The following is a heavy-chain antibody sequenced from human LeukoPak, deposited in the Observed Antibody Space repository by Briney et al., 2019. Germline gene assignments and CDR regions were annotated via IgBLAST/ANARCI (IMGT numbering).Heavy chain of an antibody. CDR3: ARLASSSSTDY. CDR2: ISSSSSYI. D-gene: IGHD6-6*01. V-gene: IGHV3-21*01. CDR1: GFTFSSYS. Sequence: PGGSLRLSCAASGFTFSSYSMNWVRQAPGKGLEWVSYISSSSSYIYYADSVKGRFTISRDNAKNSLYLQMNSLRAEDTSVYYCARLASSSSTDYWGQGTLVTVSS. J-gene: IGHJ4*02.